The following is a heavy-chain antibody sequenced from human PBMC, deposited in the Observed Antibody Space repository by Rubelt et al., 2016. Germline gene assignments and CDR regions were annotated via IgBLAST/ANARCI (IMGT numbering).Heavy chain of an antibody. V-gene: IGHV4-39*07. J-gene: IGHJ4*02. D-gene: IGHD2-2*01. Sequence: QLQLQESGPGLVKPSETLSLTCTVSGGSISSNSYYWGWIRQPPGKGLEWIGSIYYSGSTYYNPSLKSRVTISVDTSQNQVSLKLGSVTAADTAVYYCARSRIVLVPGCDDWGQGALVTVPS. CDR1: GGSISSNSYY. CDR2: IYYSGST. CDR3: ARSRIVLVPGCDD.